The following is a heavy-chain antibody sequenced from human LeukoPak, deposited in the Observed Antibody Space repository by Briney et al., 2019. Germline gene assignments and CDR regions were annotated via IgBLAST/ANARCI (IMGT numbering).Heavy chain of an antibody. CDR3: VRDARGSLDY. CDR1: GLTFSSYA. V-gene: IGHV3-30-3*01. J-gene: IGHJ4*02. CDR2: MAFDGTDI. Sequence: GGSLRRSCAASGLTFSSYAMHWVRQAPGKGLESVAIMAFDGTDINYIDSVKGRFTISRDNSKNTLYLEMNSLRTEDTAVYYCVRDARGSLDYWGQGTLVTVSS.